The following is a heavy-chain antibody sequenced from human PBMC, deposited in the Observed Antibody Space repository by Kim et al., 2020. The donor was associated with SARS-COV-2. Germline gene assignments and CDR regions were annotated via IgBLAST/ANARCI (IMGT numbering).Heavy chain of an antibody. J-gene: IGHJ4*02. Sequence: SETLSLTCAVYGGSFSGYYWSWIRQPPGKGLEWIGEINHSGSTNYNPSLKSRVTISVDTSKNQFSLKLSSVTAADTAVYYCARGTFLGYSSSWYYFDYWGQGTLVTVSS. CDR1: GGSFSGYY. D-gene: IGHD6-13*01. CDR2: INHSGST. CDR3: ARGTFLGYSSSWYYFDY. V-gene: IGHV4-34*01.